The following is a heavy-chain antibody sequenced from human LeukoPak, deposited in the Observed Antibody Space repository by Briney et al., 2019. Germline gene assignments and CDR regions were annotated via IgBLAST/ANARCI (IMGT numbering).Heavy chain of an antibody. J-gene: IGHJ4*02. CDR2: ISYDGSNK. CDR3: AREEESSSVDY. V-gene: IGHV3-30-3*01. Sequence: PGGSLRLSCAASGFTFSSYAMHWVRQAPGKGLEWVAVISYDGSNKYYADSVKGRFTISRDNSKNTLYLQMNSLRAEDTAVYYCAREEESSSVDYWGQGTLVTVSS. D-gene: IGHD6-13*01. CDR1: GFTFSSYA.